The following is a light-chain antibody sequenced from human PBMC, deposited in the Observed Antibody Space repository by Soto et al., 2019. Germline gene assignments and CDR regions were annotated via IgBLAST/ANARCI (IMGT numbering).Light chain of an antibody. CDR3: QQHNNWPPWT. Sequence: EIVMTQSPATLSVSPGERATLSCRSSQSVSSNVAWYQQIPGQSPRLLIYGASSRATGVPARFSGRGSGTEFTLTISSLQPEDIGVYYCQQHNNWPPWTFGQGTKVDI. CDR1: QSVSSN. CDR2: GAS. J-gene: IGKJ1*01. V-gene: IGKV3-15*01.